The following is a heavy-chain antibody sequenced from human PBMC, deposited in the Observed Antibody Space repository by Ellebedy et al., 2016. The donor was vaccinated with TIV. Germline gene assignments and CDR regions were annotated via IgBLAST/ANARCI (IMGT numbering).Heavy chain of an antibody. CDR2: IYSGGDT. CDR3: ARDRHCVADRCYSV. V-gene: IGHV3-53*01. CDR1: GLTVSNNY. J-gene: IGHJ4*02. D-gene: IGHD2-15*01. Sequence: PGGSLRLSCAASGLTVSNNYMRWIRQAPGKGLEWVALIYSGGDTYYSDSVKGRFTISRDSSKNTVYLQMTNLRVEDTAVYYCARDRHCVADRCYSVWGQGTLATVSS.